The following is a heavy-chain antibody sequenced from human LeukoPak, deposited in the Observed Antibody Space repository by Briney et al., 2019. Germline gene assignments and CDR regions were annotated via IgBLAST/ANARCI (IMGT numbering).Heavy chain of an antibody. CDR1: GFTFSSYG. CDR2: IRYDGSNK. CDR3: AKYWRIHTVFKDSSGYYIDY. D-gene: IGHD3-22*01. Sequence: PGGSLRLSCAASGFTFSSYGMHWVRQAPGKGLEWVAFIRYDGSNKYYADSVKGRFTISRDNSKNTLYLQMNSLRAEDTAVYYSAKYWRIHTVFKDSSGYYIDYWGQGTLVTVSS. J-gene: IGHJ4*02. V-gene: IGHV3-30*02.